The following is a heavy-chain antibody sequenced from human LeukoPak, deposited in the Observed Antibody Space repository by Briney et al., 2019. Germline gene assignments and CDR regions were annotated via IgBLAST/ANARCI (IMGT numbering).Heavy chain of an antibody. J-gene: IGHJ4*02. CDR3: ATVNLPGHFDY. CDR2: INHSGST. Sequence: SETLSLACAVYGGSFSGYYWSWIRQPPGKGLEWIGEINHSGSTNYNPSLKSRVTISVDTSKNQFSLKLSSVTAADTAVYYCATVNLPGHFDYWGQGTLVTVSS. V-gene: IGHV4-34*01. CDR1: GGSFSGYY.